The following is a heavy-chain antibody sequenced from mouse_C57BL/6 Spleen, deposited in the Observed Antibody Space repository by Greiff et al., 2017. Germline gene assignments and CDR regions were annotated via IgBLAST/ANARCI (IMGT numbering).Heavy chain of an antibody. Sequence: VQLQQPGAELVRPGSSVKLSCKASGYTFTSYWLHWVKQRPIQGLEWIGNIDPSDSETNYNQKFKDKATLTVDKSSSTADMQLSSLTSEDCAVYYCARGGEQLLRSSFDYWGQGTTLTVSS. CDR2: IDPSDSET. V-gene: IGHV1-52*01. D-gene: IGHD1-1*01. J-gene: IGHJ2*01. CDR3: ARGGEQLLRSSFDY. CDR1: GYTFTSYW.